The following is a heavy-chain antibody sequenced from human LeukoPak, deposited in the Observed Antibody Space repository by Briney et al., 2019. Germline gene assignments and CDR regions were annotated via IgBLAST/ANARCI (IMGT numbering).Heavy chain of an antibody. CDR1: GFTFSTYG. Sequence: GGSLRLSCAASGFTFSTYGMHWVRRAPGKGLEWVAFIRYDGSKYYADSVKGRFTISRDNSKNTLYLQMNSLRAEDTAVYYCAKDNYDYGDYDGGDYWGQGTLVTVSS. CDR3: AKDNYDYGDYDGGDY. D-gene: IGHD4-17*01. CDR2: IRYDGSK. V-gene: IGHV3-30*02. J-gene: IGHJ4*02.